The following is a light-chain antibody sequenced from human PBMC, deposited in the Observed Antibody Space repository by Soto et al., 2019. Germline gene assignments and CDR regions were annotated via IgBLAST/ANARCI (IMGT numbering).Light chain of an antibody. CDR1: QGISSW. Sequence: DIQMTQSPSSVSASVGDRVTITCRASQGISSWLAWYQQKPGKAPKLLIYAASSLQSGVPSRFSGSGSGTEFTLTISSLQSEDFALYYCQHYNDWPPAFTFGPGTKVDL. CDR3: QHYNDWPPAFT. CDR2: AAS. V-gene: IGKV1-12*01. J-gene: IGKJ3*01.